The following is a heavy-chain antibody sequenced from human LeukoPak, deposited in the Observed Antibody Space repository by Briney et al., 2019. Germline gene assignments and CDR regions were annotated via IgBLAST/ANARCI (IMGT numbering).Heavy chain of an antibody. CDR3: ARDYGSGQEDY. J-gene: IGHJ4*02. Sequence: GGSLRLSCAASGFTFSSYEMNWVRQAPGKGLEWVSYISSSGSTIYYADSVKGRFTISRDNAKNSLYLQMNSLRAEDTAVYYCARDYGSGQEDYWGQGTLVTVSS. CDR2: ISSSGSTI. V-gene: IGHV3-48*03. D-gene: IGHD3-10*01. CDR1: GFTFSSYE.